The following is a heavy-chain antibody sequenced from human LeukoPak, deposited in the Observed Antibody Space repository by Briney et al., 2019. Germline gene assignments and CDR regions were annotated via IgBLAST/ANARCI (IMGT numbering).Heavy chain of an antibody. CDR2: IYYSGST. CDR3: ARHPGYSYGPYYFDY. J-gene: IGHJ4*02. Sequence: SETLSLTCSVSGGSIRSSSYFWGWIRQPPGKGLEWLGSIYYSGSTYYNPSLKSRVTISVDTSKNQFSLKLSSVTAADTAVYYCARHPGYSYGPYYFDYWGQGTLVTVSS. CDR1: GGSIRSSSYF. D-gene: IGHD5-18*01. V-gene: IGHV4-39*01.